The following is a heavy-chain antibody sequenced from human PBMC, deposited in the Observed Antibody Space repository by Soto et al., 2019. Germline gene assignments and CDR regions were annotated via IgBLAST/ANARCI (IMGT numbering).Heavy chain of an antibody. CDR3: ARDYGSASN. J-gene: IGHJ4*02. D-gene: IGHD3-10*01. CDR2: IDWDDNK. Sequence: SGPTLVNPTQTLTLTCTFSGFSLSTSGMSVSWIRQPPGKALEWLARIDWDDNKFYSTSLKTRLTISNDTSKNQVVLTMTNMDPVDTATYYCARDYGSASNWGQGTLVTVSS. V-gene: IGHV2-70*04. CDR1: GFSLSTSGMS.